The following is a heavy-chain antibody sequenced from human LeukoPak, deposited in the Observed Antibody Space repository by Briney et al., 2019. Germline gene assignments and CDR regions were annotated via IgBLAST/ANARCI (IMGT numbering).Heavy chain of an antibody. CDR1: GGSISSYY. D-gene: IGHD1-26*01. CDR2: IYTSGST. J-gene: IGHJ4*02. CDR3: ARLLRGSYGYYFDY. V-gene: IGHV4-4*09. Sequence: SETLSLTCTVSGGSISSYYWSWIRQPPGKGLEWIGYIYTSGSTNYNPSLKSRVTISVDTSKNQFSLKLSSVTAADTAVYYCARLLRGSYGYYFDYWGQGTLVTVSS.